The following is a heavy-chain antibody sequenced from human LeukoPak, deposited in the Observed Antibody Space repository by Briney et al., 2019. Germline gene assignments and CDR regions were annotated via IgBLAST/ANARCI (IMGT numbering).Heavy chain of an antibody. CDR3: ARHQNYDILTGYYLAWYFDL. D-gene: IGHD3-9*01. CDR1: GFTFSSYS. Sequence: GGSLRLSCAASGFTFSSYSMNWVRQAPGKGLEWVSSISSSSSYIYYADSVKGRFTISRDNAKNSLYLQMNSLRAEDTAVYYCARHQNYDILTGYYLAWYFDLWGRGTLVTVSS. CDR2: ISSSSSYI. J-gene: IGHJ2*01. V-gene: IGHV3-21*01.